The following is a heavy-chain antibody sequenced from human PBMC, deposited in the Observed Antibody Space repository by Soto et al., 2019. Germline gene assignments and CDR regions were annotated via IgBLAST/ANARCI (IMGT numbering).Heavy chain of an antibody. CDR2: IYYSGST. CDR1: GGSISSSSYY. CDR3: ARQESSRYCSGGSCYPYYYYYYGMAV. J-gene: IGHJ6*02. Sequence: SETLSLTCTVSGGSISSSSYYWGWIRQPPGKGLEWIGSIYYSGSTYYNPSLKSRVTISVDTSKNQFSLKLSSVTAADTAVYYCARQESSRYCSGGSCYPYYYYYYGMAVWGQGTSVPVYS. D-gene: IGHD2-15*01. V-gene: IGHV4-39*01.